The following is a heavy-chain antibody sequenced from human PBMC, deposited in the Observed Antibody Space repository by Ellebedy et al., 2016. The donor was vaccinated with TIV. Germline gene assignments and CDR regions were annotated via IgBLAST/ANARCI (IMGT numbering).Heavy chain of an antibody. J-gene: IGHJ6*02. CDR1: GFTFSSYA. Sequence: GESLKISCSASGFTFSSYAMHWVRQAPGKGLEYVSAISSNGGSTYYADSVKGRFTISRDNSKNTLDLQMSSLRAEDTAVYYCVKGGSGSYHYYYGMDVWGQGTTVTVSS. V-gene: IGHV3-64D*06. D-gene: IGHD3-10*01. CDR2: ISSNGGST. CDR3: VKGGSGSYHYYYGMDV.